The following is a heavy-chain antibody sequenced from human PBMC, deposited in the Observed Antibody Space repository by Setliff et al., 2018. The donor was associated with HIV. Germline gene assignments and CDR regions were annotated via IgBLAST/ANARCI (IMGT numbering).Heavy chain of an antibody. CDR1: GYSLSSGYF. V-gene: IGHV4-38-2*01. J-gene: IGHJ3*02. Sequence: SETLSLTCAVSGYSLSSGYFWGWIRQPPGKGLEWIGSIYHSGSTYYNPSLKSRVTISVDTSKNQFSLKLSSVTAADTAVYYCASTSRRLGDSSGNEVAFDIWGQGTMVTVSS. CDR2: IYHSGST. CDR3: ASTSRRLGDSSGNEVAFDI. D-gene: IGHD3-22*01.